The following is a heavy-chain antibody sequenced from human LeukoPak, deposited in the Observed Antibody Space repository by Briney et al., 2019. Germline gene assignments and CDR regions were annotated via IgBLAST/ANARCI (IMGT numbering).Heavy chain of an antibody. CDR1: GYTFTSCG. CDR2: ISAYNGNT. Sequence: ASVKVSRKASGYTFTSCGISWVRQAPGQGLEWMGWISAYNGNTNYAQKLQGRVTMTTDTSTSTAYMELRSLRSDDTAVYYCARANYYDSSGYYYYWGQGTLVTVSS. CDR3: ARANYYDSSGYYYY. D-gene: IGHD3-22*01. J-gene: IGHJ4*02. V-gene: IGHV1-18*01.